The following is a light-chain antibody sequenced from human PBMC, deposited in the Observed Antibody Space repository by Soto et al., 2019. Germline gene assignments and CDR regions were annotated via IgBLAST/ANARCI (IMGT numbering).Light chain of an antibody. CDR3: HPYASSPTWP. CDR2: GAS. CDR1: QSVSSSY. Sequence: RATLSCRSVQSVSSSYLAWYQQKPGQAPRLLIYGASSRATGIPDRFSGSGSGTDFTLTISRLEPEDFAVYYCHPYASSPTWPSGQRTKADIK. J-gene: IGKJ1*01. V-gene: IGKV3-20*01.